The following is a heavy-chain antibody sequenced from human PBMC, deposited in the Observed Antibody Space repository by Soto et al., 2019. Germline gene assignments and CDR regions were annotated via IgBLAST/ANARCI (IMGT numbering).Heavy chain of an antibody. CDR3: ALSGLAERRASDWFDP. Sequence: LSLTCTVSCDSMNWNNFYCAWIRQPPGKGLEWIGNIYYTGSSYFNPSLTGRVTMSVDMSKNQVSLKVKSVTAADTAVYFCALSGLAERRASDWFDPWGQGTLVTVSS. CDR2: IYYTGSS. D-gene: IGHD1-1*01. V-gene: IGHV4-39*01. CDR1: CDSMNWNNFY. J-gene: IGHJ5*02.